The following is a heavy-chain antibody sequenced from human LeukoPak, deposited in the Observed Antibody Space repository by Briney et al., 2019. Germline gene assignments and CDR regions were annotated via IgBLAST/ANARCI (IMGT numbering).Heavy chain of an antibody. CDR3: ARDGGGITIFGVVRRYGMDV. Sequence: PSGTLSLTCAVSGGSISSSNWWSWVRQPPGKGLEWIGEIYHSGSTNYNPSLKSRVTISVDKSKNQFSLKLSSVTAADTAVYYCARDGGGITIFGVVRRYGMDVWGQGTTVTVSS. V-gene: IGHV4-4*02. CDR1: GGSISSSNW. D-gene: IGHD3-3*01. J-gene: IGHJ6*02. CDR2: IYHSGST.